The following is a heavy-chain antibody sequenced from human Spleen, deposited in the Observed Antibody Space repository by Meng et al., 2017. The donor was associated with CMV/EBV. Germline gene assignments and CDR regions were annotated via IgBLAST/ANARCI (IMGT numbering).Heavy chain of an antibody. D-gene: IGHD4-11*01. CDR2: IYPGDSDG. Sequence: KGSGYSFHKCWIGWVRQMPGQGLEWMGIIYPGDSDGRYSPSFQGQVTISADKSISTTYLQWSSLKASDTAMYYCARRDYSDYHFDYWGQGTLVTVSS. CDR1: GYSFHKCW. J-gene: IGHJ4*02. CDR3: ARRDYSDYHFDY. V-gene: IGHV5-51*01.